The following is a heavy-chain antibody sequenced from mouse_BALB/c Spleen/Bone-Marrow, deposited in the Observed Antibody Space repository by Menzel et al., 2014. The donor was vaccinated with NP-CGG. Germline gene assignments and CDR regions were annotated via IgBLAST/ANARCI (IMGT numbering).Heavy chain of an antibody. CDR2: IHPNSGNT. CDR3: AREKVYYGISWFAY. Sequence: VHLVESGSVLVRPGASVKLSCKASGYTFTSSWIHWAKLRPGRGLEWIGEIHPNSGNTNYNEKFKGKATLTVDTSSSTAYVDLNSLTSEDSAVYYCAREKVYYGISWFAYWGQGTLVTVSA. D-gene: IGHD2-1*01. V-gene: IGHV1S130*01. CDR1: GYTFTSSW. J-gene: IGHJ3*01.